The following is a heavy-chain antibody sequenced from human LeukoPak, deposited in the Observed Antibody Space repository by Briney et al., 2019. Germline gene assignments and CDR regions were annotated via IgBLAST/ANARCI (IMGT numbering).Heavy chain of an antibody. CDR3: ARVITGGGSGSYYDALDF. Sequence: GGSLRLSCAASGFTFSNAWMSWVRQAPGKGLEWVSVIHSGGNTYYADSVKGTFTISRDNSKNTLYLQMNSLRAEDTAVYWCARVITGGGSGSYYDALDFWGQGTMVTVSS. CDR1: GFTFSNAW. D-gene: IGHD3-10*01. V-gene: IGHV3-66*01. CDR2: IHSGGNT. J-gene: IGHJ3*01.